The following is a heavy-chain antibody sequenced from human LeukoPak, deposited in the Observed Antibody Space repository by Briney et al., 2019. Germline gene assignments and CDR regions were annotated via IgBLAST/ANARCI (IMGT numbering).Heavy chain of an antibody. J-gene: IGHJ4*02. CDR1: GFTFSSYA. CDR3: ARDRRDYGYFVY. Sequence: GGSLRLSCAASGFTFSSYAMHWVRQAPGKGLEWVAVISYDGSNKYYADSVKGRFTISRDNSKNTLYLQMNSLRAEDTAVYYCARDRRDYGYFVYWGQGTLVTVSS. D-gene: IGHD4-17*01. V-gene: IGHV3-30*04. CDR2: ISYDGSNK.